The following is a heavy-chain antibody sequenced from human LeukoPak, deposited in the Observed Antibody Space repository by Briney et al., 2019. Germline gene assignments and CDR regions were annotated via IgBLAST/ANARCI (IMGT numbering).Heavy chain of an antibody. CDR2: IYYSGST. D-gene: IGHD2-15*01. J-gene: IGHJ4*02. V-gene: IGHV4-39*07. Sequence: PSETLSLTCTVSGGSISSSSYYWGWIRQPPGKGLEWIGSIYYSGSTYYNPSLKSRVTISVDTSKNQFSLKLSSVTAADTAVYYCARDPPLYCSGGSCYSGNLDYWGQGTLVTVSS. CDR3: ARDPPLYCSGGSCYSGNLDY. CDR1: GGSISSSSYY.